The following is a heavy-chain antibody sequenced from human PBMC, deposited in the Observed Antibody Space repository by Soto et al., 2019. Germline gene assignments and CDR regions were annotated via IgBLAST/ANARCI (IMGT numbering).Heavy chain of an antibody. CDR1: GYTFTGYY. Sequence: ASVKVSCKASGYTFTGYYMHWVRQAPGQGLEWMGWIDPNSGGTNYAQKFQGRVTITRDTSASTAYMEVSSLRSEDTAVYYCARDILFDYWGQGTLVTVSS. CDR3: ARDILFDY. D-gene: IGHD2-15*01. V-gene: IGHV1-2*02. J-gene: IGHJ4*02. CDR2: IDPNSGGT.